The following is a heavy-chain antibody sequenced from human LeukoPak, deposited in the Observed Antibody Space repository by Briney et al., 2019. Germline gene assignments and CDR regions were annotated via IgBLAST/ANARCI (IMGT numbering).Heavy chain of an antibody. Sequence: PGGSLRLSCAGSGFTFSSYWMHWVRQVPGKGLVWVSRINTDGRTTNYADSVKGRFTISRDNAKNSLYLQMDSLRAEDTAVYYCARYNSGWNDYWGQGTLVTVSS. D-gene: IGHD6-19*01. J-gene: IGHJ4*02. CDR3: ARYNSGWNDY. CDR1: GFTFSSYW. CDR2: INTDGRTT. V-gene: IGHV3-74*01.